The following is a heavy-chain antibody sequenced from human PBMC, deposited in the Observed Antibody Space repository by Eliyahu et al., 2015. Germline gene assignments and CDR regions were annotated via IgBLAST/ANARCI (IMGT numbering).Heavy chain of an antibody. Sequence: QVQLQESGPGLVKPSETLSLTCTVSGGSISSYYWSWIRQPPGRGLEWIGYIYYSGSTDYNPSPKSRVTISVDTSNNQFSLKLSSVTAADTAVYFCARSTPLGEGSGWYLFDYWGQGTLVTVSS. CDR3: ARSTPLGEGSGWYLFDY. J-gene: IGHJ4*02. D-gene: IGHD6-19*01. CDR1: GGSISSYY. V-gene: IGHV4-59*08. CDR2: IYYSGST.